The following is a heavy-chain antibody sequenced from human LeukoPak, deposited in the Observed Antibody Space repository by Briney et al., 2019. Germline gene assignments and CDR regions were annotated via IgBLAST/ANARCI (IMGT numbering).Heavy chain of an antibody. CDR1: GGTFSSYA. CDR2: IIPIFGTA. CDR3: ARGTSMSYSSSWIFDY. Sequence: SVKVSCKASGGTFSSYAISWVRQAPGQGLEWMGGIIPIFGTANYAQKFQGRVTITTDESTSTAYMELSSLRSEDTAVYYCARGTSMSYSSSWIFDYWGQGTLVTVSS. D-gene: IGHD6-13*01. V-gene: IGHV1-69*05. J-gene: IGHJ4*02.